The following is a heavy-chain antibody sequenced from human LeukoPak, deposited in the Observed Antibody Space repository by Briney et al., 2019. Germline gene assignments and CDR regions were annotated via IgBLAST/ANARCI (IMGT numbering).Heavy chain of an antibody. Sequence: GASVKVSCKASGYTFTGYSMHWVRQAPGQGLEWMGWINPNSGGTNYAQKFQGRVTMTRDTSISTAYMELSRLRSDDTAVYYCARDETSGIVGAHDYWGQGTLVTVSS. J-gene: IGHJ4*02. CDR1: GYTFTGYS. CDR3: ARDETSGIVGAHDY. D-gene: IGHD1-26*01. CDR2: INPNSGGT. V-gene: IGHV1-2*02.